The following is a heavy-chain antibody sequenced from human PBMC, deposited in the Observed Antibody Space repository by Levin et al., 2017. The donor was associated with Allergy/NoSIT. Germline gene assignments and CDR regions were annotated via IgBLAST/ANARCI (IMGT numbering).Heavy chain of an antibody. V-gene: IGHV3-30-3*01. CDR2: ISYDGSNK. D-gene: IGHD3-9*01. J-gene: IGHJ6*03. CDR3: ARDGRGGFNYDILTGYDTYYYYMDG. Sequence: GGSLRLSCAASGFTFSSYAMHWVRQAPGKGLEWVAVISYDGSNKYYADSVKGRFTISRDNSKNTLYLQMNSLRAEDTAVYYCARDGRGGFNYDILTGYDTYYYYMDGWGKGTTVTVSS. CDR1: GFTFSSYA.